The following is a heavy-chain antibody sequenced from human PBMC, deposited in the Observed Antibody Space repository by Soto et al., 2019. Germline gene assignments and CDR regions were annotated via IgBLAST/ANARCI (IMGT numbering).Heavy chain of an antibody. J-gene: IGHJ4*02. D-gene: IGHD2-21*01. V-gene: IGHV4-30-4*01. CDR3: AALLVGG. CDR2: VYYNESA. Sequence: QVQLQEPGPRLVSPSETLSLTCTVSGASVTSGDFYWSWIRQPPGKGLEWIGYVYYNESAYYNPSLKSRTSISVDTSKNHFTLELSSVTAADTAVYYCAALLVGGWGQGSLVTVSS. CDR1: GASVTSGDFY.